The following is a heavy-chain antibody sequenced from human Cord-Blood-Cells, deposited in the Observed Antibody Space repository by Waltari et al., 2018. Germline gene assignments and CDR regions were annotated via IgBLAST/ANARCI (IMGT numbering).Heavy chain of an antibody. D-gene: IGHD3-3*01. CDR3: ARGRYDFWSGYYNWFDP. CDR1: GYTFTSYD. V-gene: IGHV1-8*01. CDR2: MNPNSGNT. J-gene: IGHJ5*02. Sequence: QVQLVQSGAEVKKPGASVKVSCKASGYTFTSYDINWVRQAPGTGLEWMGWMNPNSGNTGYAQKFQGRVTMTRNTSISTAYMELSSLRSEDTAVYYCARGRYDFWSGYYNWFDPWGQGTLVTVSS.